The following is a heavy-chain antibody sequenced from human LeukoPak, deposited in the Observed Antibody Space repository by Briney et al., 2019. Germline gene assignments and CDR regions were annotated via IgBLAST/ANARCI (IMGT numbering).Heavy chain of an antibody. D-gene: IGHD6-13*01. V-gene: IGHV1-18*01. CDR3: AKVAGDRLDS. CDR1: GYTFGTYG. Sequence: ASVKVSCKASGYTFGTYGFCWVRQAPGHGLEWMGWISANNGKTNFAQKFQGRVTTTTDTSTTTAYMELTSLRPDDTAVYYCAKVAGDRLDSWGQGTLVTVSS. J-gene: IGHJ4*02. CDR2: ISANNGKT.